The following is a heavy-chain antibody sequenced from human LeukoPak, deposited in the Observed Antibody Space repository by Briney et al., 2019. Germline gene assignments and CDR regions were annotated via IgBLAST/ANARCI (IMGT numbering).Heavy chain of an antibody. CDR3: ARDKIGTALRHYYYGMDV. Sequence: GASVKVSCKASGYAFTSYGISWVRQAPGQGLEWMGWISAYNGNTNYAQKLQGRVTMTKDTSTSTAYMELRSLRSDDTAVYYCARDKIGTALRHYYYGMDVWGQGTTVTVSS. CDR1: GYAFTSYG. V-gene: IGHV1-18*01. D-gene: IGHD1-1*01. J-gene: IGHJ6*02. CDR2: ISAYNGNT.